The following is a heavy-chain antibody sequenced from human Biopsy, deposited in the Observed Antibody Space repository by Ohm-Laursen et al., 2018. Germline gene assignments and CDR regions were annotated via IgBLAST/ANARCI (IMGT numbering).Heavy chain of an antibody. Sequence: GSLRLSCAASGFTFSSHAMSWVRQAPGKGLECVSVINGSGGSTYYADPVKGRFTISRDNSKNTLYLQMNSLRAEDTAMYDCARDLYDFCGGRPFDPWGQGTLVTVSS. CDR2: INGSGGST. D-gene: IGHD3-3*01. J-gene: IGHJ5*02. CDR3: ARDLYDFCGGRPFDP. V-gene: IGHV3-23*01. CDR1: GFTFSSHA.